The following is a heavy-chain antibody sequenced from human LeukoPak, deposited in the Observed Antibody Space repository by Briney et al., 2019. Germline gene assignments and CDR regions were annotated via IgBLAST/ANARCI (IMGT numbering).Heavy chain of an antibody. Sequence: GGSLRLSCAASGFTFSNYAKSWVRQAPGKGLEWVSGISATDGSTYYADSVKGRFIISRDTSKNMLYLQMTSLRAEDTAVYYCTKSTGNYYYYYALDVWSQGTTVTVS. CDR2: ISATDGST. D-gene: IGHD1-1*01. CDR1: GFTFSNYA. V-gene: IGHV3-23*01. J-gene: IGHJ6*02. CDR3: TKSTGNYYYYYALDV.